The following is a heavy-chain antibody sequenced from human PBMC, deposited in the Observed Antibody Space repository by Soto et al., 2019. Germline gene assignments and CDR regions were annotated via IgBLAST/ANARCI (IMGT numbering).Heavy chain of an antibody. Sequence: QVQLVESGGGVVQPGRSLRLSCAASGFTFSSYAMHWVRQAPGKGLEWVAVISYDGSNKYYADSVKGRFTISRDNSKNTLYLQMNSLRAEDTAVYYCARDLWTGYYYCGMDVWGQGTTVTVSS. V-gene: IGHV3-30-3*01. CDR2: ISYDGSNK. D-gene: IGHD1-1*01. CDR1: GFTFSSYA. CDR3: ARDLWTGYYYCGMDV. J-gene: IGHJ6*02.